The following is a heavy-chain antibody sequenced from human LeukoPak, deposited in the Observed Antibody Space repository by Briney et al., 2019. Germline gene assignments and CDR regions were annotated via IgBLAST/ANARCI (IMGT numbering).Heavy chain of an antibody. D-gene: IGHD2-21*01. CDR3: ASVVAGPFDY. CDR1: GFTFSSYG. Sequence: GGSLRLSCAASGFTFSSYGMHWVRQAPGKGLEWLAFIRYDGSNKYYADSVKGRFTISRDNSKNTLYLQTNSLRAEDTAVYYCASVVAGPFDYWGQGTLVTVSS. CDR2: IRYDGSNK. V-gene: IGHV3-30*02. J-gene: IGHJ4*02.